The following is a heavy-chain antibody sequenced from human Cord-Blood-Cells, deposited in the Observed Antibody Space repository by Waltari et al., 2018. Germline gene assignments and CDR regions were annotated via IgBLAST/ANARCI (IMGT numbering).Heavy chain of an antibody. CDR3: AARGYDFDY. CDR1: GYSFRSSW. V-gene: IGHV5-51*01. D-gene: IGHD5-12*01. Sequence: EVKLVQSGAEVKQPGESLKISCKGSGYSFRSSWTGGVRQMPGKGLEWMGITDPGYSDTKYSPSSQGQVTISADKSISTAYLQWSSLKASDTAMYYCAARGYDFDYWGQGTLVTVSS. J-gene: IGHJ4*02. CDR2: TDPGYSDT.